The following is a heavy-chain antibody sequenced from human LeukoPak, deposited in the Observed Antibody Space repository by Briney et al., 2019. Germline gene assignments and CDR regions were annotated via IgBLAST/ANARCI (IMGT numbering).Heavy chain of an antibody. V-gene: IGHV1-46*01. CDR3: ARDPRNYGMDV. CDR1: GYTFTSYY. CDR2: INPSGGST. Sequence: ASVKVSCKASGYTFTSYYMHWVRQAPGQGLEWMGIINPSGGSTSYAQKFQGRVTMTRDTSTSTVYMELSSLRPEDTAVYYCARDPRNYGMDVWGQGTTVTVSS. J-gene: IGHJ6*02.